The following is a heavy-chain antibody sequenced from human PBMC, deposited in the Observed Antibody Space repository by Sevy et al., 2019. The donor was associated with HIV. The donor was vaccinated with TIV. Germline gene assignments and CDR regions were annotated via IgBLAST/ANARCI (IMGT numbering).Heavy chain of an antibody. D-gene: IGHD3-16*01. Sequence: GGYLRLSCAASGFTFSSYWMHWVRQAPGKGLVWVSRINSDGSNSVKGRFTISRDNAKNTLYLQMNSLRAQDTAVYYCARVLIWGSSGMDVWGQGTLVTVSS. V-gene: IGHV3-74*01. CDR3: ARVLIWGSSGMDV. CDR1: GFTFSSYW. CDR2: INSDGS. J-gene: IGHJ6*02.